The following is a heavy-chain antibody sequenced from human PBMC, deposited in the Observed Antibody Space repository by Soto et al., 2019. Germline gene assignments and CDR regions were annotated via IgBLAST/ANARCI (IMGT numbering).Heavy chain of an antibody. CDR3: ARGYCSGGNCYSGMDV. CDR2: VIPISGTT. CDR1: GGTFSTHA. D-gene: IGHD2-15*01. Sequence: SVKVSCKASGGTFSTHAIIWVRQAPGHGLEWMGGVIPISGTTYYTQKFQGRVTITADEPTSTAFMELSSLKSEDTAVFYCARGYCSGGNCYSGMDVWGQGTMVTAP. V-gene: IGHV1-69*13. J-gene: IGHJ6*02.